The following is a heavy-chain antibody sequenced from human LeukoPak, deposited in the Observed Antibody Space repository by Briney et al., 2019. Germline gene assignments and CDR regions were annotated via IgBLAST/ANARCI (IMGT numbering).Heavy chain of an antibody. J-gene: IGHJ5*02. Sequence: APETLSLTCTVSGGSISSYYWSWIRQPAGTALEWIGRIYTSGTITYNPSLKSRVTMSVDTSKNQFSLKLSSVTAADTAVYYCAREVHRDWFDPWGQGTLVTVSS. V-gene: IGHV4-4*07. CDR2: IYTSGTI. CDR1: GGSISSYY. CDR3: AREVHRDWFDP. D-gene: IGHD3-10*01.